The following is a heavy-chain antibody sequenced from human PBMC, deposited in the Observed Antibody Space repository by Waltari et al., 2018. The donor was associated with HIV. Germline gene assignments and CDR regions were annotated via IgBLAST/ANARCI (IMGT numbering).Heavy chain of an antibody. Sequence: EVQLVESGGDLVQPGGSLTLSCEASEFTTNTNYMSCVRQVSGKGLEWVSVIYSGGSTDYADSVKGRFTISRDNSKNTLYLHMSSLRAEDTAVYFCARLGYCSGGRCGYYYYYAMDVWGQGTTVTVTS. CDR3: ARLGYCSGGRCGYYYYYAMDV. J-gene: IGHJ6*02. V-gene: IGHV3-66*02. D-gene: IGHD2-15*01. CDR2: IYSGGST. CDR1: EFTTNTNY.